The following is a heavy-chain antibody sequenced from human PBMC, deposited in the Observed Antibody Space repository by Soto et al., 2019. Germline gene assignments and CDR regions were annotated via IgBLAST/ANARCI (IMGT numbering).Heavy chain of an antibody. V-gene: IGHV3-23*01. CDR2: ISGSGGST. CDR3: AKESIAAAGSRPKNDY. J-gene: IGHJ4*02. D-gene: IGHD6-13*01. CDR1: GFTFSSYA. Sequence: QPGGSLRLSCAASGFTFSSYAMSWVRQAPGKGLEWVSAISGSGGSTYYADSVKGRFTISRDNSKNTLYLQMNSLRAEDTAVYYCAKESIAAAGSRPKNDYWGQGTLVTVSS.